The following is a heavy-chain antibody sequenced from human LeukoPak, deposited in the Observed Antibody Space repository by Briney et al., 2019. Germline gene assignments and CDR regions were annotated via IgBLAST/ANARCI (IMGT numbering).Heavy chain of an antibody. Sequence: PGGSLRVSCAASGFTFSAYGINWVRQAPGKGLEWVSYISGSSSAIYYADSVKGRFTISRDNAKNSLYLQMNSLRDEDTAVYYCARKVAATTDFDFWGQGTLVTVSS. CDR3: ARKVAATTDFDF. CDR1: GFTFSAYG. D-gene: IGHD6-19*01. J-gene: IGHJ4*02. CDR2: ISGSSSAI. V-gene: IGHV3-48*02.